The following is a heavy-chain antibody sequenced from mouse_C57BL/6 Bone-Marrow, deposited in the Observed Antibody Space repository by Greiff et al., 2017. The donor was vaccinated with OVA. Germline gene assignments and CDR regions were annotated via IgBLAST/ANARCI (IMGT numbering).Heavy chain of an antibody. CDR3: ASDYYGSSPFDY. V-gene: IGHV5-4*01. CDR2: ISDGGSYT. CDR1: GFTFSSYA. D-gene: IGHD1-1*01. Sequence: EVHLVESGGGLVKPGGSLKPSCAASGFTFSSYAMSWVRQTPEKRLEWVATISDGGSYTYYPDNVKGRFTISRDNAKNNLYLQMSHLKSEDTAMYYCASDYYGSSPFDYWGQGTTLTVSS. J-gene: IGHJ2*01.